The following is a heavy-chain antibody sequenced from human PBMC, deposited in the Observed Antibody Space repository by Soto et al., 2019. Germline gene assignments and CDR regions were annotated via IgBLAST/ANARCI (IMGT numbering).Heavy chain of an antibody. CDR1: GFTFSSYA. CDR3: AKGPTNRPYYMDV. CDR2: ISGSGGST. D-gene: IGHD5-12*01. J-gene: IGHJ6*03. V-gene: IGHV3-23*01. Sequence: LRLSCASSGFTFSSYAMSWVRQAPGKGLEWVSAISGSGGSTYYADSVKGRFTISRDNSKNTLYLQMNSLRAEDTAVYYCAKGPTNRPYYMDVWGKGTTVTVSS.